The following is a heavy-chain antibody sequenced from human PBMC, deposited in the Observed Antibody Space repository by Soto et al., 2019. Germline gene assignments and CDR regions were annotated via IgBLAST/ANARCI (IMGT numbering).Heavy chain of an antibody. D-gene: IGHD5-12*01. CDR3: AREWLRFYYYGMDV. V-gene: IGHV3-48*03. CDR1: GFTFSSYE. J-gene: IGHJ6*02. CDR2: ISSSGSTI. Sequence: GGSLRLSXAASGFTFSSYEMNWVRQAPGKGLEWVSYISSSGSTIYYADSVKGRFTISRDNAKNSLYLQMNSLRAEDTAVYYCAREWLRFYYYGMDVWGQGTTVTVSS.